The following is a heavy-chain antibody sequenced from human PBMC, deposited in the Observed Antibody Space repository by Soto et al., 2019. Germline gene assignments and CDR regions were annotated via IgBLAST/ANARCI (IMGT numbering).Heavy chain of an antibody. CDR1: GGSISSGGYY. CDR3: AASCVGCVGFNYYGMDV. V-gene: IGHV4-31*03. CDR2: IYYSGST. D-gene: IGHD1-26*01. Sequence: SETLSLTCTVSGGSISSGGYYWSWIRQHPGKGLEWIGYIYYSGSTYYNPSLKSRVTISVDTSKNQFSLKLSSATAADTAVYYCAASCVGCVGFNYYGMDVWGQGTTVTVSS. J-gene: IGHJ6*02.